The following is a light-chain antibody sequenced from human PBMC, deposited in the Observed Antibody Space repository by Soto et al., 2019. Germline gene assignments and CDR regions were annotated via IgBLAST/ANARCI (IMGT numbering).Light chain of an antibody. CDR3: QQLNSYPLT. V-gene: IGKV1-9*01. Sequence: DIQLTQSPSFLSASVGDRVTITCRASKGISSYLAWYQQKPGKAPKLLIYAASTLQSGVPSIFSGSGSGTEFTLTIISLQPEDFATYYFQQLNSYPLTFGGGTKVEIK. J-gene: IGKJ4*01. CDR1: KGISSY. CDR2: AAS.